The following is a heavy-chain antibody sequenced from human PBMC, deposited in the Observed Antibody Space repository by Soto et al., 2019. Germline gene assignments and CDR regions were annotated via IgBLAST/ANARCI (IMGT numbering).Heavy chain of an antibody. CDR3: ARHLKSVSGETGMDV. D-gene: IGHD6-19*01. CDR1: GYSFTSYW. Sequence: PGESLKISGKGSGYSFTSYWISWVRQMPGKGLEWMGRIDPSDSYTNYSPSFQGHVTISADKSISTAYLQWSSLKASDTAMYYCARHLKSVSGETGMDVWGQGTTVTVSS. J-gene: IGHJ6*02. V-gene: IGHV5-10-1*01. CDR2: IDPSDSYT.